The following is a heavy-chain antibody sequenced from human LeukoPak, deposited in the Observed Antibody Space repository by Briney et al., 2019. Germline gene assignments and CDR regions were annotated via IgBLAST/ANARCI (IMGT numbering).Heavy chain of an antibody. CDR1: GYTFTSYG. Sequence: GASVKLSCKASGYTFTSYGISWVRQAPGQGLEWMGWISAYNGNTNYAQKLQGRVTMTTDTSTSTAYMELRSLRSDDTAVYYCARARHYYDSSGRRIDAFDIWGQGTMVTVSS. CDR2: ISAYNGNT. J-gene: IGHJ3*02. V-gene: IGHV1-18*01. CDR3: ARARHYYDSSGRRIDAFDI. D-gene: IGHD3-22*01.